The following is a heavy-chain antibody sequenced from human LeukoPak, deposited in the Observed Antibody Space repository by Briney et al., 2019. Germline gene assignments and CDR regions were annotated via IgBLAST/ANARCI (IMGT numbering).Heavy chain of an antibody. V-gene: IGHV3-23*01. Sequence: GWSLRLSCAASGFTFSNYGMSWVRQAPGKGLEWVSAISGSGGSTYYADSVKGRFTISRDNSKNTPYLQMNSLRAEDTAVYYCANLDYGDYDCWGQGTLVTVSS. D-gene: IGHD4-17*01. CDR3: ANLDYGDYDC. CDR2: ISGSGGST. J-gene: IGHJ4*02. CDR1: GFTFSNYG.